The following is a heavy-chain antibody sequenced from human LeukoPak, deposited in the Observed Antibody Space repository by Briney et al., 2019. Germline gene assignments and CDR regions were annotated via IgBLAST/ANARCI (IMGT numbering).Heavy chain of an antibody. CDR3: ARDHSPEIGSSGWYFDY. CDR1: GYTFTSYY. D-gene: IGHD6-19*01. J-gene: IGHJ4*02. Sequence: ASVKVSCKASGYTFTSYYMHWVRQAPGQGLEWMGIINPSGGSTSYAQKFQGRVTMTRDTSTSTVYMELSSLRSEDTAVYYCARDHSPEIGSSGWYFDYRGQGTLVTVSS. V-gene: IGHV1-46*01. CDR2: INPSGGST.